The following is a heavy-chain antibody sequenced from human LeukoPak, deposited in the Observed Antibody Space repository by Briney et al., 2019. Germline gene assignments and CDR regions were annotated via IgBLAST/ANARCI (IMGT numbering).Heavy chain of an antibody. D-gene: IGHD3-10*01. CDR2: ISSSSYI. V-gene: IGHV3-21*01. CDR3: AKEAYGSGSDEGAEYFQH. CDR1: GFTFSSYS. Sequence: GGFLRLSCAASGFTFSSYSMNWVRQAPGKGLEWVSSISSSSYIYYADSVKGRFTISRDNAKNSLYLQMNSLRAEDTAVYYCAKEAYGSGSDEGAEYFQHWGQGTLVTVSS. J-gene: IGHJ1*01.